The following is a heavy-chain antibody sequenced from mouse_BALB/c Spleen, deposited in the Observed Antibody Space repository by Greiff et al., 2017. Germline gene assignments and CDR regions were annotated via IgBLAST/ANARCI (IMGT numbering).Heavy chain of an antibody. CDR1: GYTFTSYW. D-gene: IGHD2-10*02. CDR3: TRDWYGNALDY. J-gene: IGHJ2*01. CDR2: IYPSDSYT. Sequence: QVQLQQPGAELVRPGASVKLSCKASGYTFTSYWINWVKQRPGQGLEWIGNIYPSDSYTNYNQKFKDKATLTVDKSSSTAYMQLSSPTSEDSAVYYCTRDWYGNALDYGGQGTTLTVSS. V-gene: IGHV1-69*02.